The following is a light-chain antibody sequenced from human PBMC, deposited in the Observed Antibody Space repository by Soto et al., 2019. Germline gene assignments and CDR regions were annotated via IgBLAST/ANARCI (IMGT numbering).Light chain of an antibody. Sequence: EIVLTQSPATLSVSPGERVSLSCRASQSVSRTLAWYQQKSGQPPRLLIYDASTRATGFPARFSGTGSGTEFTITISSLQSEDFAVYYCQQYNNWPLTFGGGTKVDIK. CDR1: QSVSRT. V-gene: IGKV3D-15*01. CDR2: DAS. J-gene: IGKJ4*01. CDR3: QQYNNWPLT.